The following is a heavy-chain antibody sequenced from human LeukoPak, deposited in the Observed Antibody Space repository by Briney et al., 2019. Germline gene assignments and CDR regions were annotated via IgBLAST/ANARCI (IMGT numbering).Heavy chain of an antibody. J-gene: IGHJ4*02. Sequence: ASVKVSCKASGGTFSSYAISWVRQAPGQGLEWMGGIIPIFGTANYAQKFQGRVTITTDESTSTAYMELSSLRSEDTAVYCCASRGRSSGYYFDYWGQGTLVTVSS. D-gene: IGHD3-22*01. CDR3: ASRGRSSGYYFDY. V-gene: IGHV1-69*05. CDR1: GGTFSSYA. CDR2: IIPIFGTA.